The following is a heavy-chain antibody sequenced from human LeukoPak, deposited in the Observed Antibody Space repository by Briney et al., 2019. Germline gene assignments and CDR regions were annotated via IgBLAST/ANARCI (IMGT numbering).Heavy chain of an antibody. CDR3: ARHSGVPLARLWSDP. J-gene: IGHJ5*02. V-gene: IGHV4-39*01. CDR1: GASISSSSYY. D-gene: IGHD2/OR15-2a*01. CDR2: IYYSGST. Sequence: PSETLSLTCTVSGASISSSSYYWGWIRQPPGKGLEWIGSIYYSGSTNYNPSLKSRVTISVDTSKNHFSLRLSSVTAADTAVYYCARHSGVPLARLWSDPWGQGTLVTVSS.